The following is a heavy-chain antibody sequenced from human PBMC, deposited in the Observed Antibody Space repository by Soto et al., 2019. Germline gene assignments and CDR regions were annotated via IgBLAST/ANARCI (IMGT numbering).Heavy chain of an antibody. CDR3: ARPYSSRISNWFDP. D-gene: IGHD6-13*01. J-gene: IGHJ5*02. V-gene: IGHV4-34*01. Sequence: SETLSLTCAVYGGSFRGYYWSWIRQPPGKGLEWRGEINHSGSTNYSPSLKSRVTISVDTSKNQFSLKLSSVTAADTAVYYCARPYSSRISNWFDPWGQGTLVTVSS. CDR1: GGSFRGYY. CDR2: INHSGST.